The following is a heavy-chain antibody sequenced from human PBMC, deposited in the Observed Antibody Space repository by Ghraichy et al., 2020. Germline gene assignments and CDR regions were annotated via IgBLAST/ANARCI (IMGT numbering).Heavy chain of an antibody. J-gene: IGHJ6*02. V-gene: IGHV1-69*13. CDR2: IIPIFGTA. CDR1: GGTFSSYA. CDR3: ARGSDCSSTSCPRNYYYGMDV. D-gene: IGHD2-2*01. Sequence: SVKVSCKASGGTFSSYAISWVRQAPGQGLEWMGGIIPIFGTANYAQKFQGRVTITADESTSTAYMELSSLRSEDTAVYYCARGSDCSSTSCPRNYYYGMDVWGQGTTVTVSS.